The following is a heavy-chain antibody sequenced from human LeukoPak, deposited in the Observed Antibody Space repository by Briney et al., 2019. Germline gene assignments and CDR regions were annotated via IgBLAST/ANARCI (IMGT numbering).Heavy chain of an antibody. CDR2: INHSGST. CDR3: ARYRTYYYYYMDV. J-gene: IGHJ6*03. V-gene: IGHV4-34*01. CDR1: GGSFSGYY. D-gene: IGHD1-7*01. Sequence: SETLSLTCAVYGGSFSGYYWSWIRQPPGKGLEWIGKINHSGSTNYNPSLKSRVTISVDTSKNQFSLKLSSVTAADTAVYYCARYRTYYYYYMDVWGKGTTVTVSS.